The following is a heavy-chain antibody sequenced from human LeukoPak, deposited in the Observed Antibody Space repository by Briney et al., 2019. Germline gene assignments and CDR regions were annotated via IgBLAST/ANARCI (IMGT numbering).Heavy chain of an antibody. D-gene: IGHD3-22*01. Sequence: PGGPLRLSCAASGFTVSSNYMSWVRQAPGKGLEWVSVIYSGGSTYYADSVKGRFTISRDNSKNTLYLQMNSLRAEDTAVYYCARDYYDSGGYRHDAFDIWGQGTMVTVSS. V-gene: IGHV3-53*01. CDR2: IYSGGST. J-gene: IGHJ3*02. CDR1: GFTVSSNY. CDR3: ARDYYDSGGYRHDAFDI.